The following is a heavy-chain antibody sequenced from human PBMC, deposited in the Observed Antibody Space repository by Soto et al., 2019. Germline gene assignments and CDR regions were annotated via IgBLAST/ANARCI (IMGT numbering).Heavy chain of an antibody. CDR2: FDVTQRKT. CDR1: GARLTEVS. V-gene: IGHV1-24*01. CDR3: VVAGYWT. Sequence: QVQVVQSGAEVKKPGASVKVSCKVSGARLTEVSLQWVRQGPGGRLQWVGGFDVTQRKTVYAQDFQGRVTMTDDTSANTANMQLSGLRSEDTAVYYCVVAGYWTWGQGALVTVSS. D-gene: IGHD2-8*02. J-gene: IGHJ4*02.